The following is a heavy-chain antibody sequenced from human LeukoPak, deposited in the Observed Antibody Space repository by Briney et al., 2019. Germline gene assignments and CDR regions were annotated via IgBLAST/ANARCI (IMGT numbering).Heavy chain of an antibody. CDR2: INHSGST. D-gene: IGHD2-2*01. CDR1: DGSFSGYY. CDR3: ARGFPKRSYCSSTSCRKLGNWFDP. Sequence: SETLSLTCAVYDGSFSGYYWSWIRQPPGKGLEWIGEINHSGSTNYNPSLKSRVTISVDTSKNQFSLKLSSVTAADTAVYYCARGFPKRSYCSSTSCRKLGNWFDPWGQGTLVTVSS. J-gene: IGHJ5*02. V-gene: IGHV4-34*01.